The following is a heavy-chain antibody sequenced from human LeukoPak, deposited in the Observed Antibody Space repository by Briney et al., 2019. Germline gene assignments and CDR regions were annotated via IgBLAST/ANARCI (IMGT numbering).Heavy chain of an antibody. Sequence: GGSLRLSCAASGFTFGSYAMSWFRQAPGKGLEWVSAISAGGSTYYADSVKGRFTISRDNSKNTLYLQMNSLRAEDTGVYYCAKRGQYYYDSSGYYYQDWGQGTLVIVSS. V-gene: IGHV3-23*01. J-gene: IGHJ4*02. CDR2: ISAGGST. CDR1: GFTFGSYA. CDR3: AKRGQYYYDSSGYYYQD. D-gene: IGHD3-22*01.